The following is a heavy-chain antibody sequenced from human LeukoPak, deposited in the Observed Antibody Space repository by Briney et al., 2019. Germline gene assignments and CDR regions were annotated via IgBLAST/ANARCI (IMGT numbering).Heavy chain of an antibody. CDR2: IRYDGTTK. J-gene: IGHJ6*03. CDR3: AKGYDYYLDV. CDR1: GFTFSSYG. Sequence: PGGSLRLSSAASGFTFSSYGMHWVRQAPGKGLEWVAFIRYDGTTKHYADSVKGRFTISRDNSKNTLFLQMNSLRGEDTAVYYCAKGYDYYLDVWGKGTTVTVPS. V-gene: IGHV3-30*02.